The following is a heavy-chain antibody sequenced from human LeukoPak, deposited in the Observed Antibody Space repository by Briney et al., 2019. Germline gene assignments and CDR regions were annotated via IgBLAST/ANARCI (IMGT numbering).Heavy chain of an antibody. D-gene: IGHD2-15*01. J-gene: IGHJ4*02. CDR2: INPGGGST. V-gene: IGHV1-46*01. CDR1: GYXFTSYY. CDR3: AREQVVVPYDY. Sequence: GASVKVSCKASGYXFTSYYMHWVRQAPGQGLEWMGIINPGGGSTSYAQKFQGRLTMTRDTSTSTVYMELSSLRSDDTAVYYCAREQVVVPYDYWGQGTLVTVSS.